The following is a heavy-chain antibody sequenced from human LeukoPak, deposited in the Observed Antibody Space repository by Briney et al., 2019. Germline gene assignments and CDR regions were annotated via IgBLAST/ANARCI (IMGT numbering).Heavy chain of an antibody. V-gene: IGHV3-23*01. CDR2: ISGSGGST. CDR3: AKSIDFGVIIPVDY. CDR1: GFTFSSYA. J-gene: IGHJ4*02. Sequence: GGSLRLSCAASGFTFSSYAMSWVRQAPGKGLEWVSAISGSGGSTYYADSVKGRFTISRDNSKNTRYLQMNSLRAEDTAVYYCAKSIDFGVIIPVDYWGQGTLVTVSS. D-gene: IGHD3-3*01.